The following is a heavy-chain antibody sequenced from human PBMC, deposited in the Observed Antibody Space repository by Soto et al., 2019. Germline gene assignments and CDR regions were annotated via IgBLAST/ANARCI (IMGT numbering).Heavy chain of an antibody. CDR3: TRRGGYRSYFDD. CDR1: GFTFSSYS. D-gene: IGHD1-26*01. V-gene: IGHV3-21*01. CDR2: ISSSTGYI. Sequence: GGSLRLSCAASGFTFSSYSMNWVRQAPGKGLEWVSSISSSTGYIYYADSVKGRFTISRDNAKKLLYLQMNSLRAEDTAVYYCTRRGGYRSYFDDWGQGAVVPVSA. J-gene: IGHJ4*02.